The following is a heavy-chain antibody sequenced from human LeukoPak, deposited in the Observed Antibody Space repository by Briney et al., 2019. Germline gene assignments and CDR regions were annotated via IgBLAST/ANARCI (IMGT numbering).Heavy chain of an antibody. V-gene: IGHV3-20*04. CDR3: ARGPPVGLRFYGIDY. CDR1: GFTFDDYA. J-gene: IGHJ4*02. D-gene: IGHD3-3*01. Sequence: GGSLRLSCAASGFTFDDYAMSWVRQAPGKGLEWVSGINWNGGSTSYADSVKGRFIISRDNTKNSLYLQMNSLRAEDTALYYCARGPPVGLRFYGIDYWGQGTLVTVSS. CDR2: INWNGGST.